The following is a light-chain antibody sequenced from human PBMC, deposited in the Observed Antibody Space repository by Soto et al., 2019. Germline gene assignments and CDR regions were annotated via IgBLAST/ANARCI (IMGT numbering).Light chain of an antibody. CDR3: QQSYSTQWT. CDR1: QSISSY. Sequence: PTPNALAASLVSTVTIPCRASQSISSYLNWYQQKPGKAPKLLIYAASSLQSGVPSRFSGSGSGTDFTLTISSLQPEDFATYYCQQSYSTQWTFGQGTKVDI. CDR2: AAS. V-gene: IGKV1-39*01. J-gene: IGKJ1*01.